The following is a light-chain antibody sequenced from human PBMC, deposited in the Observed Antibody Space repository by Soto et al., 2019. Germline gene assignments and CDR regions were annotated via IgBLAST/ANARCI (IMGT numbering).Light chain of an antibody. J-gene: IGKJ2*01. CDR2: DAS. Sequence: DIQMTQSPSSLSASVGDRVTITCQASQDISNYLNWYQQKPGKAPKLLIYDASNLETGVPSRFSGSGSGTDFTFTISSLQPEDIATYYCQQYDNLPSVHTFGQGTKLEIK. CDR3: QQYDNLPSVHT. V-gene: IGKV1-33*01. CDR1: QDISNY.